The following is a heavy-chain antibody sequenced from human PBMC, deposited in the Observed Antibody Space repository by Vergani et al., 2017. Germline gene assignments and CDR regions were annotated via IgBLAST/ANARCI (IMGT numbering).Heavy chain of an antibody. D-gene: IGHD3-9*01. CDR3: ARGDYGILTGYRY. J-gene: IGHJ4*02. V-gene: IGHV1-46*03. CDR2: INPSGGHT. Sequence: QVQVVQSGAEVKKSGASVKVSFKTSGYTFSNYYIHWLRQAPGQGLEWMGIINPSGGHTNYSQKFQGRVTMTRDTSTSTVYMELSSLKSEDTAIYYCARGDYGILTGYRYWGQGTLVTVSA. CDR1: GYTFSNYY.